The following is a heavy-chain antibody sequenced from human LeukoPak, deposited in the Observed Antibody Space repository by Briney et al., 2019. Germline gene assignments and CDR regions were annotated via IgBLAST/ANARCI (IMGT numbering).Heavy chain of an antibody. CDR2: VWYDGSNK. V-gene: IGHV3-33*01. CDR3: ARDGIASSRGAFDI. D-gene: IGHD6-13*01. Sequence: GRSLRLSCAASGFTFSSYGMHWVRQAPGKGLEWVAVVWYDGSNKYYADSVKGRFTISRDNSKNTLYLQMNSLGAEDTAVYYCARDGIASSRGAFDIWGQGTMVTVSS. J-gene: IGHJ3*02. CDR1: GFTFSSYG.